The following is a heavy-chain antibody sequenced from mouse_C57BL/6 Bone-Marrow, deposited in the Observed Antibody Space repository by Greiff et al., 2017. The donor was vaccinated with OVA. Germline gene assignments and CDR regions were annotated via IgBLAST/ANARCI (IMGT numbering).Heavy chain of an antibody. J-gene: IGHJ2*01. CDR2: ITHSGET. CDR3: AGDLDGYDYFEY. D-gene: IGHD2-2*01. CDR1: GFPITSGYN. Sequence: VKLMESGPGLVKPSQSLFLTCSITGFPITSGYNWIWIRQSPGKPLEWMGYITHSGETFYNPSLQSPISITRETSKNQFFLQLNAVTTQDTAMYYGAGDLDGYDYFEYWGQGTTLTVSS. V-gene: IGHV12-3*01.